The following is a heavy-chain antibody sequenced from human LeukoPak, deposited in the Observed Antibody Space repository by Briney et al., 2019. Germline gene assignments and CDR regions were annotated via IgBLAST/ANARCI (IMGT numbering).Heavy chain of an antibody. Sequence: SETLSLTCAVYGGSFSGYYWSWIRQPPGKGLEWIGEINHSGSTNYNPSLKSRVTISVDTSKNQLSLKLSSVTAADTAVYYCARVVDPGGYYYFYYMDVWGKGTTVTVSS. J-gene: IGHJ6*03. V-gene: IGHV4-34*01. CDR1: GGSFSGYY. CDR3: ARVVDPGGYYYFYYMDV. D-gene: IGHD3-16*01. CDR2: INHSGST.